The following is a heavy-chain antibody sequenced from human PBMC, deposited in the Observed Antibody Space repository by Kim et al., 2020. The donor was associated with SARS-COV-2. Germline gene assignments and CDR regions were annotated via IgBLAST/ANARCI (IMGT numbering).Heavy chain of an antibody. V-gene: IGHV3-21*01. Sequence: GGSLRLSCAASGFTFSSYSMNWVRQAPGKGLEWVSSISSSSSYIYYADSVKGRFTISRDNAKNSLYLQMNSLRAEDTAVYYCARISLGSSSSNFDYWGQGTLVTVSS. J-gene: IGHJ4*02. CDR1: GFTFSSYS. D-gene: IGHD6-6*01. CDR3: ARISLGSSSSNFDY. CDR2: ISSSSSYI.